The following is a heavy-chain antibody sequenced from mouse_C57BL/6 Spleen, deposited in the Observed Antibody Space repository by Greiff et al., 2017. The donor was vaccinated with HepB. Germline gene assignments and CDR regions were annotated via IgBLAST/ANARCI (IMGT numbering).Heavy chain of an antibody. V-gene: IGHV5-12*01. J-gene: IGHJ1*03. Sequence: EVQGVESGGGLVQPGGSLKLSCAASGFTFSDYYMYWVRQTPEKRLEWVAYISNGGGSTYYPDTVKGRFTISRDNAKNTLYLQMSRLKSEDTAMYYCARRGFFYWYFDVWGTGTTGTVSS. CDR1: GFTFSDYY. CDR2: ISNGGGST. CDR3: ARRGFFYWYFDV.